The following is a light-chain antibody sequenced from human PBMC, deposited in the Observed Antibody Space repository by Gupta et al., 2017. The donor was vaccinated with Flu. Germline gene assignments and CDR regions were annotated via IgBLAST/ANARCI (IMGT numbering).Light chain of an antibody. CDR3: ATWDSSLSAVV. J-gene: IGLJ3*02. CDR1: SSNVGSNS. CDR2: EDH. V-gene: IGLV1-51*01. Sequence: KVTISCSGSSSNVGSNSVSWYQQFPGTVPKVLMYEDHKRPSGIPDRFSGSKSGTSATLGITGLQTGDEADYYCATWDSSLSAVVFGGGTKLTVL.